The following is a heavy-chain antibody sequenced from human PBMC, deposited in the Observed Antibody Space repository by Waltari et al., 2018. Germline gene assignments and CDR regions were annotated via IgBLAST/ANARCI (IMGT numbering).Heavy chain of an antibody. J-gene: IGHJ4*02. V-gene: IGHV3-66*02. CDR1: GFTVSSNY. CDR2: IYSGGGT. D-gene: IGHD6-19*01. CDR3: ASSGSGWYGGAFDY. Sequence: EVQLVESGGGLVQPGGSLRLSCAASGFTVSSNYMRWVRQAPGKGLEWVSVIYSGGGTYYADSVKGRFTISRDNSKNTLYLQMNSLRAEDTAVYYCASSGSGWYGGAFDYWGQGTLVTVSS.